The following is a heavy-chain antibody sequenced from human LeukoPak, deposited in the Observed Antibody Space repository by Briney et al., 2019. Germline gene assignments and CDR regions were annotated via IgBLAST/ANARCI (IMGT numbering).Heavy chain of an antibody. CDR1: GFTFSSYA. J-gene: IGHJ4*02. Sequence: GGSLRLSCAASGFTFSSYAMHGVRQPPGKGLEYVSGISSNGGSTYYANSVRGRFTISRDNSKNTVYLQMGSLRAEDMAVYYCARGNTLTGYSRYWGQGTLVTVSS. CDR2: ISSNGGST. V-gene: IGHV3-64*01. CDR3: ARGNTLTGYSRY. D-gene: IGHD3-9*01.